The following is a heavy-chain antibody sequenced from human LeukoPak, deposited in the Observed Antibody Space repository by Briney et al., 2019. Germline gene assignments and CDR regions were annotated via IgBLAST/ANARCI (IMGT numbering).Heavy chain of an antibody. Sequence: ASVKVSCKASGYTFTSYGISWVRQAPGQGLEWMGWISAYNGNTNYAQRLQGRVTMTTDTSTSTAYMELRSLRSDDTAVYYCARQYCGGDCYPDDYWGQGTLVTVSS. J-gene: IGHJ4*02. CDR1: GYTFTSYG. CDR2: ISAYNGNT. CDR3: ARQYCGGDCYPDDY. V-gene: IGHV1-18*01. D-gene: IGHD2-21*02.